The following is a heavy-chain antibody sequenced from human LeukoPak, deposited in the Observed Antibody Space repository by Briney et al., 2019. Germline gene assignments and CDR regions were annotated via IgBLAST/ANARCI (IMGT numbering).Heavy chain of an antibody. Sequence: SETLSLTCAVYGGSFSGYYWSWIRQPPGKGLEWIGEINHSGSTNYNPSLTSRVTISVDTSKNQFSLKLSSVTAADTAVYYCARMVRGVIIMRYYYYYMDVWGKGTTVTISS. CDR1: GGSFSGYY. CDR2: INHSGST. CDR3: ARMVRGVIIMRYYYYYMDV. D-gene: IGHD3-10*01. J-gene: IGHJ6*03. V-gene: IGHV4-34*01.